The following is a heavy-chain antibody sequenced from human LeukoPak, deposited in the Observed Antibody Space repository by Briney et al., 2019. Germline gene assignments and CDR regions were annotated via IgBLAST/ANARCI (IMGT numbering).Heavy chain of an antibody. CDR2: IYYSGST. CDR1: GGSISSSSYY. V-gene: IGHV4-39*07. J-gene: IGHJ4*02. D-gene: IGHD6-6*01. Sequence: SETLSLACTVSGGSISSSSYYWGWIRQPPGKGLEWIGSIYYSGSTYYNPSLKSRVTISVDTSKNQFSLKLSSVTAADTAVYYCARVSSIAARSFDYWGQGTLVTVSS. CDR3: ARVSSIAARSFDY.